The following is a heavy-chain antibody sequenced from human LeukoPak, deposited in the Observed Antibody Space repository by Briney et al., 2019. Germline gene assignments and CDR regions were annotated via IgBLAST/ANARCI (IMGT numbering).Heavy chain of an antibody. Sequence: PGGSLRLSCAASGFTFSHYTIHWVRQAPGKGLQWVTAISYDGTNKYYADSVKDRFTISRDNSKNTVFLEMNSLRPEDTAIYYCARDRIYYYYNAMDVWGQGTTVTVSS. D-gene: IGHD2-21*01. J-gene: IGHJ6*02. V-gene: IGHV3-30-3*01. CDR2: ISYDGTNK. CDR3: ARDRIYYYYNAMDV. CDR1: GFTFSHYT.